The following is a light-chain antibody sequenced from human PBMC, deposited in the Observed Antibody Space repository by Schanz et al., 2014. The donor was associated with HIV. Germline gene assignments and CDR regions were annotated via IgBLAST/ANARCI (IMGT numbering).Light chain of an antibody. Sequence: DIQMTQSPSTLSASVGDSVTITCRASQSISSWLAWYQQKPGKAPKLLIYKASSLESGVPSRFSGSGSGTEFTLTISSLQPDDFATYYCQQYASYSYTFGQGTKLEIK. CDR3: QQYASYSYT. CDR1: QSISSW. CDR2: KAS. J-gene: IGKJ2*01. V-gene: IGKV1-5*03.